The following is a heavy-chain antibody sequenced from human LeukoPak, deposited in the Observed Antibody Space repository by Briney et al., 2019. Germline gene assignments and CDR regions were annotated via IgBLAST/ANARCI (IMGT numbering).Heavy chain of an antibody. V-gene: IGHV3-21*01. J-gene: IGHJ5*02. CDR1: GFTFSSYA. D-gene: IGHD3-10*01. CDR2: ISNSCEDI. Sequence: PGESLRLSCGASGFTFSSYAMNWVRQAPGKGLECVSSISNSCEDIYDADSRRGRFPLSRDKAKNSLYLQMDSLRAEDTAVYYCARGDGHGSGIYSKPPLKSWGQGTLVTVSS. CDR3: ARGDGHGSGIYSKPPLKS.